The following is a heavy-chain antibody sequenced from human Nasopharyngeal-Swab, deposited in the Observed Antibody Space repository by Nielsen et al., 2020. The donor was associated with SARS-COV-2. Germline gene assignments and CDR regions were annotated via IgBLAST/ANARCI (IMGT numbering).Heavy chain of an antibody. CDR1: GDSIISYY. D-gene: IGHD6-13*01. J-gene: IGHJ6*02. CDR3: TKSAAGTYGMDV. CDR2: IYYSGST. V-gene: IGHV4-59*08. Sequence: GSLRLSCSVSGDSIISYYWSWIRQPPGKGLEWIGYIYYSGSTNYNPSLKSRVTISVDTSRNQFSLKLSSVTAADTAVYYCTKSAAGTYGMDVWGQGTTVTVSS.